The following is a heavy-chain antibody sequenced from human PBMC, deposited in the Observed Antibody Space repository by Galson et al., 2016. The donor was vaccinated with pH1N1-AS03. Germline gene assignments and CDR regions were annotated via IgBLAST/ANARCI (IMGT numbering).Heavy chain of an antibody. CDR2: INAGNGNT. Sequence: SVKVSCKASGYTFTSYAMHWVRQAPGQRLEWMGWINAGNGNTIYSQKFQGRVTITRDTSASTAYMALSSLRSEDTAVYYCARDRGSGYDLFDYYYGMDVWGQGTTVTVSS. CDR3: ARDRGSGYDLFDYYYGMDV. CDR1: GYTFTSYA. V-gene: IGHV1-3*01. D-gene: IGHD5-12*01. J-gene: IGHJ6*02.